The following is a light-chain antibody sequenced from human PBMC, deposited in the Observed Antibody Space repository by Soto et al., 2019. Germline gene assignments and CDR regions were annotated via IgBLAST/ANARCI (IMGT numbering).Light chain of an antibody. CDR2: KAS. CDR1: QTINNW. V-gene: IGKV1-5*03. Sequence: DIQMTQSPSTLSASVGDRVTITCRASQTINNWLAWYQQKPGKAPKLLIYKASTLESGVPSRFSGSGSGTEFTLTISCLQPDDFATYYCQHYYSYSELTVGPGTKVD. CDR3: QHYYSYSELT. J-gene: IGKJ3*01.